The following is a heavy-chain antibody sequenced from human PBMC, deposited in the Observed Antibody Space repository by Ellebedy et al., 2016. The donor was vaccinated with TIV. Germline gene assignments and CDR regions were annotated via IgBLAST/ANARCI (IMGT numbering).Heavy chain of an antibody. J-gene: IGHJ4*02. CDR3: ARGGLGFGDFSLDY. V-gene: IGHV1-18*04. CDR2: ISAYTGNT. D-gene: IGHD3-10*01. CDR1: GYTLSSYT. Sequence: AASVKVSCKASGYTLSSYTLSWVRQAPGQGLEWMGWISAYTGNTNYTPELQGRVTMTTDTSTSTAYMELRSLRSDDTAVYYSARGGLGFGDFSLDYWGQGTVVTVSS.